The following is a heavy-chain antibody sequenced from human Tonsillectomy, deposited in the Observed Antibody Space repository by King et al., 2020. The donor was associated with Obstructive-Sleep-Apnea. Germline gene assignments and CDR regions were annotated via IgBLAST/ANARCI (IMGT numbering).Heavy chain of an antibody. Sequence: QLQESGPGLVKPSETLSLTCIVSGYSISSGYYWGWIRQPPGKGLEWIGTIYHSGSTYYNPSLKSRVTISVETSKNQFSLKLSSVTAADTAGYYCARVISMVRGVIRDDAFDIWGQGTMVTVSS. J-gene: IGHJ3*02. CDR1: GYSISSGYY. CDR2: IYHSGST. D-gene: IGHD3-10*01. V-gene: IGHV4-38-2*02. CDR3: ARVISMVRGVIRDDAFDI.